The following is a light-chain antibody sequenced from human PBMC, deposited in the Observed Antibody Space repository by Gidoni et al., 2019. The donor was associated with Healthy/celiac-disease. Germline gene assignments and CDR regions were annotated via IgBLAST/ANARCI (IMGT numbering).Light chain of an antibody. Sequence: ELVLTQSPGTLSFSPGESATLSCRASQSVSSSYLAWYQQKPGQAPRLLSYGASSRATGIPDRVSGSGSGTDFTLTISRLEPEDLAVYYCQQYGSSPRTFXXXTKLEIK. J-gene: IGKJ2*01. V-gene: IGKV3-20*01. CDR3: QQYGSSPRT. CDR1: QSVSSSY. CDR2: GAS.